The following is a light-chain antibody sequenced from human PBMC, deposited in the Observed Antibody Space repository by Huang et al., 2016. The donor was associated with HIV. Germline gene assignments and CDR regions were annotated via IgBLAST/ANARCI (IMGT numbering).Light chain of an antibody. CDR3: QQRSNWLT. J-gene: IGKJ4*01. V-gene: IGKV3-11*01. CDR1: QSVSSY. CDR2: DAS. Sequence: EIVLTQSPATLSLSPGERATRSCRASQSVSSYLAWYQQKPGQAPRRLIYDASNRATGIPARFSGSGSGTDFTLTISSLEPEDFAVYYCQQRSNWLTFGGGTKVEIK.